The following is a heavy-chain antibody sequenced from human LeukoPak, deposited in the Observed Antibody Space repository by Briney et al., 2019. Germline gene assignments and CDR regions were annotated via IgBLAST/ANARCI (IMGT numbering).Heavy chain of an antibody. D-gene: IGHD2-15*01. CDR1: GLTVSSTY. V-gene: IGHV3-53*01. Sequence: GGSLRLSCAVSGLTVSSTYVSWVRQARGKGLEWVSSIYSGGSTYYADSVKGRFTISRDNSKNTLYLQMTSLRAEDTAVYYCARDVVVAAIYYGMDVWGKGTTVTVSS. J-gene: IGHJ6*04. CDR2: IYSGGST. CDR3: ARDVVVAAIYYGMDV.